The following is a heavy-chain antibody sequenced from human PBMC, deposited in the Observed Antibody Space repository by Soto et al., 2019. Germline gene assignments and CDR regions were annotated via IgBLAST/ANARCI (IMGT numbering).Heavy chain of an antibody. CDR1: GFNFSSYT. J-gene: IGHJ5*02. CDR3: VRGGGGGLFDP. Sequence: GGSLRLSCAASGFNFSSYTMNWVRQAPGKGLEWLSYISPGSRYPAYADSAKGRFTISRDNAKRSLYLQMMSLTAEDTAIYYCVRGGGGGLFDPWGQGTMVTVSS. V-gene: IGHV3-21*05. CDR2: ISPGSRYP. D-gene: IGHD2-15*01.